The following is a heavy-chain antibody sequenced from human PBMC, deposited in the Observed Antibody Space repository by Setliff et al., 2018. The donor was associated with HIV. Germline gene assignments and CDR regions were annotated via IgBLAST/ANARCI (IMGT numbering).Heavy chain of an antibody. J-gene: IGHJ3*02. CDR3: ARWARPLAYCGGDCPYDAFDI. D-gene: IGHD2-21*01. CDR2: IDPSDSYT. Sequence: GESLKISCKGSGYSFTSYWISWVRQMPGKGLEWMGRIDPSDSYTRYSPSFQGQVTISADKSISTAYLQWSSLKASDTAMYYCARWARPLAYCGGDCPYDAFDIWGQGTMVTVSS. V-gene: IGHV5-10-1*04. CDR1: GYSFTSYW.